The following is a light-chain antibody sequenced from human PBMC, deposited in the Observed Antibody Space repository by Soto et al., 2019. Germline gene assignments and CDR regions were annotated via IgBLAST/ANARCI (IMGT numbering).Light chain of an antibody. CDR3: QQYNNLPYT. J-gene: IGKJ2*01. CDR1: QAISKY. V-gene: IGKV1-33*01. Sequence: DIQMTQSPSSLSASLGDRVTITSQASQAISKYLHWYHQRPAKAPILVIYDASNLEAGAPSRFSGGGSGTSFTLTISSMQPEDIGTYFCQQYNNLPYTFGQGTKLDIK. CDR2: DAS.